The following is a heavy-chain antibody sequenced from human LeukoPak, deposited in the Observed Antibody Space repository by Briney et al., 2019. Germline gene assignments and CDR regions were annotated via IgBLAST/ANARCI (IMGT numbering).Heavy chain of an antibody. Sequence: SETLSLTCAVYGGSFSGYYWSWIRQPPGRGPEWIGTVSHSGATQYNPSLTSRVTISLDTSKNQFSLSLNSVTAADTAIFYCARSMVTTDRNFDHWGQGTLVTVSS. D-gene: IGHD2-21*02. CDR1: GGSFSGYY. J-gene: IGHJ4*02. V-gene: IGHV4-34*01. CDR2: VSHSGAT. CDR3: ARSMVTTDRNFDH.